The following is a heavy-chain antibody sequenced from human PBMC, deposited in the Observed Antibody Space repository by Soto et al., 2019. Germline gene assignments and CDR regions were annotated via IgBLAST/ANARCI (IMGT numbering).Heavy chain of an antibody. CDR2: ISAYNGNT. V-gene: IGHV1-18*01. J-gene: IGHJ1*01. CDR1: GYTFTNYG. D-gene: IGHD2-15*01. CDR3: ARGGSTWSAEYFQH. Sequence: QVPLVQSGAEVKKPGASVKVSCRASGYTFTNYGINWVRQAPGLGLEWMGWISAYNGNTKLAQKLQGRVSMTTDTSMSTAYLELRSLRFDDTAVYYCARGGSTWSAEYFQHWGQGTLLAVSS.